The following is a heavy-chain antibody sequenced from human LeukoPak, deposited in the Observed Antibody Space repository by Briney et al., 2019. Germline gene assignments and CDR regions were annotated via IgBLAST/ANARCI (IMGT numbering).Heavy chain of an antibody. V-gene: IGHV4-59*08. CDR1: GGSISSYY. J-gene: IGHJ4*02. D-gene: IGHD3-10*01. Sequence: SETLSLTCTVSGGSISSYYWSCLRQPPPKGLEWIGYIYYSGSTNYNPSLKSRVTISVDTSKNQFSLKLSSVTAADTAVYYCGRQAPMVRGVIIDYWGQGTLVTVSS. CDR2: IYYSGST. CDR3: GRQAPMVRGVIIDY.